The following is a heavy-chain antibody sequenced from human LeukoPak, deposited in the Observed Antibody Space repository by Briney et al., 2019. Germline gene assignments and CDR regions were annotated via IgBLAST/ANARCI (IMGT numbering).Heavy chain of an antibody. CDR3: ARENYADLFDF. CDR2: ISSSSTTI. CDR1: GFTFSNYN. D-gene: IGHD4-17*01. V-gene: IGHV3-48*01. J-gene: IGHJ4*02. Sequence: GGSLRLSCAASGFTFSNYNMHWVRQAPGKGLECISYISSSSTTIYNGDSVKGRFTISRDNAKNSPFLQMNSLRAEDTAVYYCARENYADLFDFWGQGTLVTVSS.